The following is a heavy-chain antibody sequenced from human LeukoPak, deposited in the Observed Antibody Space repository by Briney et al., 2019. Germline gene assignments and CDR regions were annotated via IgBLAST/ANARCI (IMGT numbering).Heavy chain of an antibody. D-gene: IGHD3-22*01. CDR1: GGTFSSYA. V-gene: IGHV1-69*04. CDR2: IIPILGIA. CDR3: ARVGDGGYYYDSSGYYSSQAVFDY. Sequence: GSSVKVSCKASGGTFSSYAISWVRQAPEQGLEWMGRIIPILGIANYAQKFQGRVTITADKSTSTAYMELSSLRSEDTAVYYCARVGDGGYYYDSSGYYSSQAVFDYWGQGTLVTVSS. J-gene: IGHJ4*02.